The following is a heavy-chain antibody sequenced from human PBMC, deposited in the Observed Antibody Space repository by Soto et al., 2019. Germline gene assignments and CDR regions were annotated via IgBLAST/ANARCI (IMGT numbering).Heavy chain of an antibody. CDR1: GGTFSTYA. J-gene: IGHJ4*02. CDR2: IIPMFGTA. CDR3: ASGIQLWLRRINNGYSG. D-gene: IGHD5-18*01. Sequence: QVQLVQSGAEVKKPESSVKVPCKAPGGTFSTYAISWVRQAPGQGLEWMGGIIPMFGTANYAQRFQDRVTITADESTNTVYMELSSPRSEDTAVYFCASGIQLWLRRINNGYSGWGQGTLVTVSS. V-gene: IGHV1-69*12.